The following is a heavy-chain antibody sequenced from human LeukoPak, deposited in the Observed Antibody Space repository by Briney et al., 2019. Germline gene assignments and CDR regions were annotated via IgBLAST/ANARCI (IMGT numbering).Heavy chain of an antibody. CDR1: GVTFSSYA. J-gene: IGHJ4*02. D-gene: IGHD6-13*01. Sequence: GGSLRLSCAASGVTFSSYAMSWVRQAPGKGLEWVSAISGSGGRKYYADSVKGRFTISRDNSKSTLYLQMNSLRAEDTAVYYFAKRRRGVAAAGTAFDYGGQGTLVTVS. CDR2: ISGSGGRK. CDR3: AKRRRGVAAAGTAFDY. V-gene: IGHV3-23*01.